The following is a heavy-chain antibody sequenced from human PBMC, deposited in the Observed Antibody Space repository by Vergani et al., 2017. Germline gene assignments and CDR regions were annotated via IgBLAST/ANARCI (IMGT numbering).Heavy chain of an antibody. Sequence: EVQLVESGGGLVQPGGSLRLSCSASGFTFSSYSMNWVRQAPGKGLEWVSSISSSSSYIYYADSVKGRFTISRDNAKNSLYLQMNSLRAEDTAVYYCARVPYSSGWYFDYWGQGTLVTVSS. V-gene: IGHV3-21*01. CDR1: GFTFSSYS. CDR2: ISSSSSYI. D-gene: IGHD6-19*01. J-gene: IGHJ4*02. CDR3: ARVPYSSGWYFDY.